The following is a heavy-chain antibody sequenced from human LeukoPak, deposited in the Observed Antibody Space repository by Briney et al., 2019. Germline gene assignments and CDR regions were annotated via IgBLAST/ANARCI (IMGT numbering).Heavy chain of an antibody. CDR3: AKTRRSGTDYAAFDR. CDR2: VHKDATT. D-gene: IGHD1-26*01. V-gene: IGHV3-43*02. J-gene: IGHJ4*02. Sequence: GGSLRLSCAASGFAFNDFAMHWVRQAPGKVPEWVALVHKDATTRYADSVKGRFAISRDNSKKSLYLQIDSLTTDDSAMYYCAKTRRSGTDYAAFDRRGQGPLVTVSS. CDR1: GFAFNDFA.